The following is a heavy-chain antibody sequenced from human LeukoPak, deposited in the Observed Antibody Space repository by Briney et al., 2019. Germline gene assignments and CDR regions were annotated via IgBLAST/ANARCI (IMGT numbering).Heavy chain of an antibody. D-gene: IGHD2-21*01. V-gene: IGHV4-38-2*02. CDR2: IYHSGST. CDR1: GYSISSGYY. Sequence: SETLSLTCTVSGYSISSGYYWGWIRQPPGRGLGWIGSIYHSGSTYYNPSLKSRVTISVDTSKNQFSLKLSSVTAADTAVYYCARGGALLWWRQPGDNWFDPGGEGTLVTVPS. J-gene: IGHJ5*02. CDR3: ARGGALLWWRQPGDNWFDP.